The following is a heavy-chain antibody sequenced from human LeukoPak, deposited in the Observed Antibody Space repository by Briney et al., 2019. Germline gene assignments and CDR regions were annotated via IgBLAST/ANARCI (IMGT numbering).Heavy chain of an antibody. D-gene: IGHD3-22*01. J-gene: IGHJ4*02. V-gene: IGHV4-30-4*01. Sequence: KSSETLSLTCTVSGGSISSGDYYWSWIHQPPGKGLEWIGYIYYSGSTYYNPSLKSRVTISVDTSKNQFSLKLSSVTAADTAVYYCARGSVITATFDYWGQGTLVTVSS. CDR3: ARGSVITATFDY. CDR1: GGSISSGDYY. CDR2: IYYSGST.